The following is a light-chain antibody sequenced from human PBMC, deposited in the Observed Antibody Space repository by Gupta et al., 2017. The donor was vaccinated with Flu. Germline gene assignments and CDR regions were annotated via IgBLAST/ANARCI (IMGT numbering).Light chain of an antibody. CDR3: LQYHSWPREAPWT. CDR2: GAS. J-gene: IGKJ1*01. Sequence: SVSPGERASHSGRARQRVSASLAWYEQKPGQTPRRLIYGASRRATGIPARFSGSGSGREFTLNISSLQSEELAVYYCLQYHSWPREAPWTFGQGTRVEIK. V-gene: IGKV3-15*01. CDR1: QRVSAS.